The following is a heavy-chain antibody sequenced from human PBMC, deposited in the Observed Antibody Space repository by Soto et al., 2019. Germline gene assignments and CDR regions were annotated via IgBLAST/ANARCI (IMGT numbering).Heavy chain of an antibody. CDR3: ARQRPTDGRWEFANYYGMDV. D-gene: IGHD1-26*01. CDR1: GGSISDDY. Sequence: PSETLSLTCTVSGGSISDDYWSWIRQPPGKGLEWIGEIIHSESTKYNPSLKSRVTISVDTSKNQFSLKLSSVTAADTAVYYCARQRPTDGRWEFANYYGMDVWGQGTPVTVSS. V-gene: IGHV4-34*12. CDR2: IIHSEST. J-gene: IGHJ6*02.